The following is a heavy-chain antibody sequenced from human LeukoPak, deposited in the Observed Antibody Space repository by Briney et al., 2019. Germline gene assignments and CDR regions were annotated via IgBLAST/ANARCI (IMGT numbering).Heavy chain of an antibody. J-gene: IGHJ4*02. CDR2: ISSSSSYI. CDR3: ARIIYSGSYRFDY. CDR1: GFTFSNAW. Sequence: GGSLRLSCAASGFTFSNAWMSWVRQAPGKGLEWVSFISSSSSYIYYADSVKGRFTISRDNAKNSLYLQMDSLRDEDTAVYYCARIIYSGSYRFDYWGQGTLVTVSS. V-gene: IGHV3-21*01. D-gene: IGHD1-26*01.